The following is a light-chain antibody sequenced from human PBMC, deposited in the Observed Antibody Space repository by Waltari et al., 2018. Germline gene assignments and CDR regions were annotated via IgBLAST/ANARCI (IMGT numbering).Light chain of an antibody. CDR3: QVWDNNIVV. V-gene: IGLV3-1*01. CDR2: QDK. J-gene: IGLJ2*01. Sequence: SYELTQPPSVSVSTGQTASITCSGDNLGNRYVSWIQQRPGQSPFLVMYQDKKRPSGIPERFSGSNSGNTATLTVSGTQPMDEADYYCQVWDNNIVVFGGGTKLTVL. CDR1: NLGNRY.